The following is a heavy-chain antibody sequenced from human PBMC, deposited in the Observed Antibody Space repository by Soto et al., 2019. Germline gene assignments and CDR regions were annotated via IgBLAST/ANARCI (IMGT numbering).Heavy chain of an antibody. D-gene: IGHD3-3*01. J-gene: IGHJ6*02. CDR1: GGSISSYY. Sequence: SSETLSLTCTVSGGSISSYYWSWIRQPPGKGLEWIGYIYYSGSTNYNPSLKSRVTISVDTSKNQFSLKLSSETAADTAVYYCARLITFPDFWCGKQHRAGGGYGPTVT. CDR2: IYYSGST. CDR3: ARLITFPDFWCGKQHRAG. V-gene: IGHV4-59*01.